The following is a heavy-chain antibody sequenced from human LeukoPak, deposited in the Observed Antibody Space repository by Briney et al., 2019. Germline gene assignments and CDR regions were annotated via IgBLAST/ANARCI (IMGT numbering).Heavy chain of an antibody. Sequence: GGSLRLSCTVSGFTFSSYAIHWVRQAPGKGLEWVAVISYDGNNKYYADSVRGRFTTSRDNSKDTLYLQMNSLRAEDTAVYYCARDFSPYTNGWYAGYWGQGTLVTVSS. V-gene: IGHV3-30-3*01. D-gene: IGHD6-19*01. CDR2: ISYDGNNK. J-gene: IGHJ4*02. CDR3: ARDFSPYTNGWYAGY. CDR1: GFTFSSYA.